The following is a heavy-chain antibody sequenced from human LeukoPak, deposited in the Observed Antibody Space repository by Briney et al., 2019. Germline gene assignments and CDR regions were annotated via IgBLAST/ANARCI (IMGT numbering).Heavy chain of an antibody. J-gene: IGHJ5*02. CDR2: IYYSGST. D-gene: IGHD1-26*01. CDR3: ARSRWGYFNWFDP. CDR1: GGSISSYY. Sequence: PSETLSLTCTVSGGSISSYYWSWIRQPPGKGLELIGYIYYSGSTNYNPSLKSRVTISIDTSKNQFSLNLRSVTAADTAVYYCARSRWGYFNWFDPWGQGTLVTVSS. V-gene: IGHV4-59*01.